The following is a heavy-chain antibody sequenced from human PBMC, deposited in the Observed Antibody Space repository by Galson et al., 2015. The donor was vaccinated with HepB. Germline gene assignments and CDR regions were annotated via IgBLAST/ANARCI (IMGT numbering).Heavy chain of an antibody. D-gene: IGHD7-27*01. Sequence: SVKVSCKASGYTFTGYYMHWVRQAPGQGLEWMGWINPNSGGTNYAQKFQGWVTMTRDTSISTAYMELSRLRSDDTAVYYCARGWGYYYYGMDVWGQGTTVTVSS. CDR3: ARGWGYYYYGMDV. CDR1: GYTFTGYY. CDR2: INPNSGGT. J-gene: IGHJ6*02. V-gene: IGHV1-2*04.